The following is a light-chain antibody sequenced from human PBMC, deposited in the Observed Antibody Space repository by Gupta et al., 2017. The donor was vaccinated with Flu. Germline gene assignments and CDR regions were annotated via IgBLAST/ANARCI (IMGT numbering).Light chain of an antibody. CDR1: SSDVGGYNY. CDR3: SSYTSRGTFV. V-gene: IGLV2-14*01. Sequence: QSALTHPASVSPSPGQSITISCTGTSSDVGGYNYVSWYQQHPGKAPKLMIYDVSHWPSGYSHRLSGSKSGNTASLTISGLQAEDEADYYCSSYTSRGTFVLGGGTKMTVL. J-gene: IGLJ2*01. CDR2: DVS.